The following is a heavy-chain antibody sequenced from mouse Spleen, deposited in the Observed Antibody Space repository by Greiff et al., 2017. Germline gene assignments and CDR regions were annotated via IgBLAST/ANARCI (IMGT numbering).Heavy chain of an antibody. D-gene: IGHD1-1*01. J-gene: IGHJ1*01. V-gene: IGHV5-6-3*01. CDR1: GFTFSSYG. CDR2: INSNGGST. CDR3: AREWDYYDSSYWYFDV. Sequence: DVMLVESGGGLVQPGGSLKLSCAASGFTFSSYGMSWVRQTPDKRLELVATINSNGGSTYYPDSVKGRFTISRDNAKNTLYLQMSSLKSEDTAMYYCAREWDYYDSSYWYFDVWGAGTTVTVSS.